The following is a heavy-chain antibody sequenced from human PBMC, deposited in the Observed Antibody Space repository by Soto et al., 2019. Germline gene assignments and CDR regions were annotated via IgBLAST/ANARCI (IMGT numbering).Heavy chain of an antibody. Sequence: VGSLRLSCTGSGFDFGDYYMSWIRQAPGKGLEWVSYIDSGDGTTYYTDSVKGRFTISRDNAKKTVYLQMSSLRVEDTALYYCVRPYYSSSWFPFDRWGQGTLVTVSS. CDR3: VRPYYSSSWFPFDR. CDR1: GFDFGDYY. V-gene: IGHV3-11*01. J-gene: IGHJ4*02. CDR2: IDSGDGTT. D-gene: IGHD6-13*01.